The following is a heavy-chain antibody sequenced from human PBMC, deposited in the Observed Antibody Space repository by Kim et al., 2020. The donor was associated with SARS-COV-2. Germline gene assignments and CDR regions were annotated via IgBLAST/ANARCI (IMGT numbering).Heavy chain of an antibody. D-gene: IGHD4-17*01. CDR2: IWYDGSNT. Sequence: GGSLRLSCAASGFTFSNYGMHWVRQAPGKGLEWVAYIWYDGSNTYYADSVKGRFTISRDNSKNTLYLQMNSLRADDTAVYYCARDPSYGNYVDGMDVWGQGTTVTVSS. V-gene: IGHV3-33*01. CDR1: GFTFSNYG. J-gene: IGHJ6*02. CDR3: ARDPSYGNYVDGMDV.